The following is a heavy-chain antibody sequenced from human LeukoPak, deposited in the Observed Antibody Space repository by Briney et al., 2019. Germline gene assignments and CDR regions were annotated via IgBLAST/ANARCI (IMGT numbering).Heavy chain of an antibody. CDR1: GFTFSSYV. V-gene: IGHV3-30*04. J-gene: IGHJ4*02. D-gene: IGHD3-3*01. CDR2: ISYDGSNE. CDR3: ARGPPISGNFWRGKNHPPDY. Sequence: GGSLRLSCAASGFTFSSYVMHWVRQAPGKGLEWVAIISYDGSNEYYADSVKGRFTISRDNSKNTLYLQMNSLRAADTAVYYCARGPPISGNFWRGKNHPPDYWGQGTLVTVSS.